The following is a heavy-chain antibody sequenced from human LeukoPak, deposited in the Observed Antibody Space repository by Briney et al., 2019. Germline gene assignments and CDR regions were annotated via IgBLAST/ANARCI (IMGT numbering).Heavy chain of an antibody. CDR2: IYYSGST. V-gene: IGHV4-59*01. CDR3: ARAHYGDIGPPLLDC. J-gene: IGHJ4*02. D-gene: IGHD4-17*01. CDR1: GGSISSYY. Sequence: SETLSLTCTVSGGSISSYYWSWIRQPPGKGLEWIGYIYYSGSTNYNPSLKSRVTISVDTSKNQFSLKLSSVTAADTAVYYCARAHYGDIGPPLLDCWGQGTLVTVSS.